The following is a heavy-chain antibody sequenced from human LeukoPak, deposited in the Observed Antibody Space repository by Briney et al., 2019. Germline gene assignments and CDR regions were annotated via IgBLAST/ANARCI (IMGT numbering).Heavy chain of an antibody. J-gene: IGHJ4*02. D-gene: IGHD1-1*01. CDR2: ISGSGSTL. CDR1: GFTFSSYE. Sequence: GGSLRLSCAASGFTFSSYEMNWVRQAPGKGLEWASYISGSGSTLYYADSVKGRFTISRDNAKNSLYLQMNSLRAEDPAVYYCARVSVVYNKFDYWGQGTLVTVSS. V-gene: IGHV3-48*03. CDR3: ARVSVVYNKFDY.